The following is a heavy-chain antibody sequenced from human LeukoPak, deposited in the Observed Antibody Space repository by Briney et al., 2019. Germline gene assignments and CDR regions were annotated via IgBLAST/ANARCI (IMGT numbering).Heavy chain of an antibody. CDR2: INHSEST. Sequence: SETLSLTCAVYGGSFSGYYWSWIRQPPGKGLEWIGEINHSESTNYNPSLKSRVTISVDTSKNQFSLKLSSVTAADTAVYYCARGLHYDFWSGYYRSNWFDPWGQGTLVTVSS. CDR3: ARGLHYDFWSGYYRSNWFDP. V-gene: IGHV4-34*01. CDR1: GGSFSGYY. J-gene: IGHJ5*02. D-gene: IGHD3-3*01.